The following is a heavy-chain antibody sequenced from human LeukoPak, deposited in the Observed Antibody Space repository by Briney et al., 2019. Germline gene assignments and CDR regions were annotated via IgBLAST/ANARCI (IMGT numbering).Heavy chain of an antibody. CDR2: ISRPGNTV. V-gene: IGHV3-48*04. D-gene: IGHD6-13*01. CDR1: GFTFSNYS. J-gene: IGHJ4*02. CDR3: AKSASSSWYTVSDY. Sequence: PGGSLRLSCEGSGFTFSNYSMNWVRQAPGKGLEWVSYISRPGNTVYYADSVRGRFAISRDNAKNSLYLQMNSLRAEDTALYYCAKSASSSWYTVSDYWGQGILVTVSS.